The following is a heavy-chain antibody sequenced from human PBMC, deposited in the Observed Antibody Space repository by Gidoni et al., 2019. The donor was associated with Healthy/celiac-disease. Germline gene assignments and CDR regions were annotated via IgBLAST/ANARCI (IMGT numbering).Heavy chain of an antibody. CDR3: AKVSRYSGYELYPGIDY. Sequence: EVQLLESGGGLVQPGGSLRLSCAASGFPFSSYAMSWVRQAPGKGLEWVSAISGSGGSTYYADSVKGRFTISRDNSKNTLYLQMNSLRAEDTAVYYCAKVSRYSGYELYPGIDYWGQGTLVTVSS. J-gene: IGHJ4*02. V-gene: IGHV3-23*01. CDR1: GFPFSSYA. CDR2: ISGSGGST. D-gene: IGHD5-12*01.